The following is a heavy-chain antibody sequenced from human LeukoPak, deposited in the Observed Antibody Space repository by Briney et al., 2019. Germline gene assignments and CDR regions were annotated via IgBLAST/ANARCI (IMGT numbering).Heavy chain of an antibody. CDR2: ISGSGGST. V-gene: IGHV3-23*01. CDR1: GFSFSNYA. CDR3: AKVGGYSSSWYEGYFFDY. Sequence: GGSLRLSCAASGFSFSNYAMNWVRQAPGKGLEWVSAISGSGGSTYYADSVKGRFTISRDNSKNTLYLQMNSLRAEDTAVYYCAKVGGYSSSWYEGYFFDYWGQGTLVTVSS. J-gene: IGHJ4*02. D-gene: IGHD6-13*01.